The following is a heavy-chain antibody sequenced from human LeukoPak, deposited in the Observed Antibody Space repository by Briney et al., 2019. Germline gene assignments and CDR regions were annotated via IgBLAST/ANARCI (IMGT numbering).Heavy chain of an antibody. V-gene: IGHV3-11*06. CDR1: GFTFSDYY. D-gene: IGHD2-21*01. J-gene: IGHJ3*02. CDR3: ARGDDIDAFDI. Sequence: GGSLRLSCAASGFTFSDYYMSWIRQAPGKGLEWVSYISSSSYTNYADSVKGRFTISRDNAKNSLYLQMNSLRAEDTAVYYCARGDDIDAFDIWGQGTMVTVSS. CDR2: ISSSSYT.